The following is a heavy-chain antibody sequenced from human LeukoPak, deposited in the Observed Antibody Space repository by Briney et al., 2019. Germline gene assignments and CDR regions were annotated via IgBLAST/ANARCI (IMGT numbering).Heavy chain of an antibody. CDR3: ARDKQWLYCFDQ. J-gene: IGHJ4*02. Sequence: GGSLRLSCGASGFSFGDYAMHWVRQGPAKGLEWVAVISYDGTNKHYADSVKGLFTISRDNSKNTLYLQMNSLRAEDTAVYYCARDKQWLYCFDQWGQGTPVTVSS. D-gene: IGHD6-19*01. V-gene: IGHV3-30-3*01. CDR1: GFSFGDYA. CDR2: ISYDGTNK.